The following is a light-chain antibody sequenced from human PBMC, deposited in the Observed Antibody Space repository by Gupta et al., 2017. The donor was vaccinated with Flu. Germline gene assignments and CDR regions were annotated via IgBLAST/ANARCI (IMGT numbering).Light chain of an antibody. J-gene: IGKJ4*01. Sequence: DIVMTQSPDSLAVSLGERATINCQSSQNLLYDSNNKNYLAWYQQKPGQPPKLLIYWASTRESGVPDRFSGSGSATDFTLTITSLQAEDVAVYYCQQHDSIPPTFGGGTKVEIK. V-gene: IGKV4-1*01. CDR3: QQHDSIPPT. CDR1: QNLLYDSNNKNY. CDR2: WAS.